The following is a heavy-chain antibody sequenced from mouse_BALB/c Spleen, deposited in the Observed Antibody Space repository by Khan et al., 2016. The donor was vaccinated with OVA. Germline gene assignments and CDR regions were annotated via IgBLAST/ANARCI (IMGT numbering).Heavy chain of an antibody. D-gene: IGHD2-1*01. CDR2: ISSDGDYT. J-gene: IGHJ3*01. CDR1: GFTFSTYA. CDR3: VRSPYGNFAY. V-gene: IGHV5-9-3*01. Sequence: EVELVESGGGLVKPGGSLKLSCAASGFTFSTYAMSWVRQTPEKRLEWVATISSDGDYTYYPDNVTGRFTISRDNAKNTLYLQMSSLGSEDTAMYYCVRSPYGNFAYWGQGTLVTVSA.